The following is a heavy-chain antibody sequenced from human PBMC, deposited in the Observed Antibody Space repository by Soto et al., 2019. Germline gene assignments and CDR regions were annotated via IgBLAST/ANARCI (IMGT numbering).Heavy chain of an antibody. CDR3: ASTNYDFWSGYYTEFDY. J-gene: IGHJ4*02. CDR1: GGSFSGYY. V-gene: IGHV4-34*01. D-gene: IGHD3-3*01. Sequence: PSETLSLTCAVYGGSFSGYYWSWIRQPPGKGLEWIGEINHSGSTNYNPSLKSRVTISVDTSKNQFSLKLSSVTAADTAVYYCASTNYDFWSGYYTEFDYWGQGTLVTVSS. CDR2: INHSGST.